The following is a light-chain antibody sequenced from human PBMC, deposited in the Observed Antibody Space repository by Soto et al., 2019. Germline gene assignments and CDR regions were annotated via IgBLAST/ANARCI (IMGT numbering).Light chain of an antibody. J-gene: IGKJ4*01. CDR2: DAS. CDR1: QSINNNY. Sequence: EIVLTQSPATLSLSPGERATLSCGASQSINNNYLAWYQQKPGLAPRLLIYDASTRAAGIPDRFSGSGSGTDFTLTISRLELEYCGVYYCHQFYYSIPFGGGTKV. V-gene: IGKV3D-20*01. CDR3: HQFYYSIP.